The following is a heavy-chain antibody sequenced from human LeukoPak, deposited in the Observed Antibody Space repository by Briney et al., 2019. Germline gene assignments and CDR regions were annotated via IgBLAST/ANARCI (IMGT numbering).Heavy chain of an antibody. CDR1: GFTFSSYW. J-gene: IGHJ4*02. CDR2: INSDGRRT. CDR3: ARESMELVRFDF. Sequence: QTGGALRLSCAASGFTFSSYWMHWVRQAPGKGLVGVPNINSDGRRTSYAASVKGRFTISRDNAKNTLYLQMNSLRAEDTAVYYCARESMELVRFDFWGQGTLVTVSS. V-gene: IGHV3-74*01. D-gene: IGHD6-13*01.